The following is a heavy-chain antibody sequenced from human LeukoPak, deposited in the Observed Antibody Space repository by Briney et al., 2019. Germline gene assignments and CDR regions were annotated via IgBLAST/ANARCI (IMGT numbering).Heavy chain of an antibody. CDR1: GFTFSSYA. D-gene: IGHD1-26*01. J-gene: IGHJ4*02. Sequence: GGSLRLSCAASGFTFSSYAMSWVRQGPGKGLEWVANIKPDGSLIYYVDSVKGRFTISRDNAKNSLYLQMNSLRAENTAVYYCAKWELYSGFYYIDCWGQGTLATVSS. V-gene: IGHV3-7*01. CDR2: IKPDGSLI. CDR3: AKWELYSGFYYIDC.